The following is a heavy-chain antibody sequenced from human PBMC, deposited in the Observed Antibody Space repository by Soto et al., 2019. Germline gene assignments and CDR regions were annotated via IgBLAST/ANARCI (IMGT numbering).Heavy chain of an antibody. Sequence: GGSLRLSCAASGFTFDDYGMSWVRQAPGKGLEWVSGINWNGGSTGYADSVKGRFTISRDNAKNSLYLQMNSLRAEDTALYHCARVSDGVGRFLESDLDHYMDVWGKGTTVTVSS. V-gene: IGHV3-20*01. CDR2: INWNGGST. CDR1: GFTFDDYG. D-gene: IGHD3-3*01. CDR3: ARVSDGVGRFLESDLDHYMDV. J-gene: IGHJ6*03.